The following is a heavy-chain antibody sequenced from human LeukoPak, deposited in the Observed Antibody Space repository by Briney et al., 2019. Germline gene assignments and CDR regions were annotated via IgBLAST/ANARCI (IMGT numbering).Heavy chain of an antibody. J-gene: IGHJ4*02. D-gene: IGHD2-15*01. CDR3: ARAIQFGGYFDY. Sequence: GGSLRLSCAASGFTLSGDYMSWVRQAPGKGLEWVSVIFGAGTTYYADSVKGRFTISRDNSKNTLYLQMNSLRAEDTAVYYCARAIQFGGYFDYWGQGTLVTVST. CDR2: IFGAGTT. CDR1: GFTLSGDY. V-gene: IGHV3-53*01.